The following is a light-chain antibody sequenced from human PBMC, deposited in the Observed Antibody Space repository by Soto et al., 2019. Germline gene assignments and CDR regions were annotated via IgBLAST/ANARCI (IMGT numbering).Light chain of an antibody. CDR1: SSNIGSYT. Sequence: QSVLTQPPSASGTPGQRVTISCSGSSSNIGSYTVNWYQQLPGTAPKLLIYSNNQRPSGVPDRFSGSKSGTSASLAISGPQSEDEADYYCAGWDDSLNGYVFGTGTKLTVL. CDR3: AGWDDSLNGYV. V-gene: IGLV1-44*01. J-gene: IGLJ1*01. CDR2: SNN.